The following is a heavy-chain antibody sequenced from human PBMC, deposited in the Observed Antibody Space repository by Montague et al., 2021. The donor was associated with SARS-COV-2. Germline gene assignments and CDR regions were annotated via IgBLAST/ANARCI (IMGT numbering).Heavy chain of an antibody. D-gene: IGHD3-16*02. J-gene: IGHJ5*01. CDR2: VKHPGGT. CDR1: GGSFTGYS. V-gene: IGHV4-34*01. Sequence: SETLSLTCAVDGGSFTGYSWNWIRQPPGKGLEWIGEVKHPGGTNYNPSLKSRVTISIDMSKNQFSLNLESVTAADTAVYYCVRGPRLGEFSLMVDSWGQEHWSPSPQ. CDR3: VRGPRLGEFSLMVDS.